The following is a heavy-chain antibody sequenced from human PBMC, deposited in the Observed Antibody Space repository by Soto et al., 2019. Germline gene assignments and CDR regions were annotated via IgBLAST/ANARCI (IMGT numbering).Heavy chain of an antibody. J-gene: IGHJ4*02. CDR2: INAGNGNT. Sequence: ASVTVSCKASGYTFTSYAMHWVRQAPGQRLEWMGWINAGNGNTKYSQKFQGRVIITRDTSTSTAYMELSSLRSEDTAVYYCATVPSVGGQDPPDYWGQGTLVTVSS. V-gene: IGHV1-3*01. D-gene: IGHD1-26*01. CDR3: ATVPSVGGQDPPDY. CDR1: GYTFTSYA.